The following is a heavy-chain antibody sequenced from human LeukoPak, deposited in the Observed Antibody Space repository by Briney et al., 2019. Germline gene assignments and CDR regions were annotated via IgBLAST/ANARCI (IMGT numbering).Heavy chain of an antibody. CDR1: GGSISSYY. CDR3: ARRRGRGYCSSTSCHPDAFDI. J-gene: IGHJ3*02. CDR2: IYTSGST. Sequence: SETLSLTCTVSGGSISSYYWSWIRQPAGKGLEWIGRIYTSGSTNYNPSLKSRVTMSVDTSKNQFSLKLSSVTAADTAVYYCARRRGRGYCSSTSCHPDAFDIWGQGTMVTVSS. V-gene: IGHV4-4*07. D-gene: IGHD2-2*01.